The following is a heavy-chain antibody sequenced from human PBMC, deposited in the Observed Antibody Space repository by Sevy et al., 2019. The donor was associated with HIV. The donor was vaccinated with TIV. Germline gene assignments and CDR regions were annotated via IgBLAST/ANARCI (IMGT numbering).Heavy chain of an antibody. J-gene: IGHJ5*02. CDR2: IYHSGYT. CDR3: ARGGETPRGFDP. CDR1: GGSISSVNW. D-gene: IGHD3-16*01. Sequence: SETLSLTCAVSGGSISSVNWWHWVRQPPGKGLEWIGEIYHSGYTNYNPSLKSPVTISVDNSKNNFSLKLSFVTAADTAVYYCARGGETPRGFDPWGQGSLVTVSS. V-gene: IGHV4-4*02.